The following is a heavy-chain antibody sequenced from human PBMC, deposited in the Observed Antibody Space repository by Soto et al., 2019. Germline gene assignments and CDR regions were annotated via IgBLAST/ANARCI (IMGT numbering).Heavy chain of an antibody. J-gene: IGHJ4*02. CDR1: GASVTSTGYY. CDR2: ILHNGNV. V-gene: IGHV4-30-4*01. CDR3: ARVSAVSAEYYFDS. Sequence: QVQLRESGPGLMRPSQTLSLTCTVSGASVTSTGYYWTWIRQSPGKGLEWLGYILHNGNVDYSPSLETRLSISLDSSKNQFSLKVNSVSAADTAIYFCARVSAVSAEYYFDSWGQGALVTVSS. D-gene: IGHD6-19*01.